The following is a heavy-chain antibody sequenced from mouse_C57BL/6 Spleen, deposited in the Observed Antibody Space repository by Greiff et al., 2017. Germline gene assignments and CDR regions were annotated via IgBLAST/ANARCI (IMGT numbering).Heavy chain of an antibody. D-gene: IGHD1-1*01. V-gene: IGHV3-5*01. CDR3: AREEEDYYGSSYFDY. CDR2: IYYSGTI. CDR1: GISITTGNYR. J-gene: IGHJ2*01. Sequence: EVQLQQSGPGLVKPSQTVFLTCTVTGISITTGNYRWSWIRQFPGNKLEWIGYIYYSGTITYNPSLPSRTTIPRDTPKNQFFLEMNSLTAEDTATYYCAREEEDYYGSSYFDYWGQGTTLTVSS.